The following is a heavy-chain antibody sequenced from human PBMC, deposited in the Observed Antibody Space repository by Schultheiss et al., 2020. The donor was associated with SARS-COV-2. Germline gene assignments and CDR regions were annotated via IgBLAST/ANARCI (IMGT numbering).Heavy chain of an antibody. D-gene: IGHD3-3*01. V-gene: IGHV4-4*07. CDR1: GGSISSYY. CDR3: VRDLPYYNFWRQELTL. Sequence: SETLSLTCTVSGGSISSYYWSWIRQPAGKGLEWIGRIYTSGSTNYNPSLKSRVTMSVDTSKNQFSLKLSSVTAADTAVYYCVRDLPYYNFWRQELTLWGQGTSVTVSS. J-gene: IGHJ4*02. CDR2: IYTSGST.